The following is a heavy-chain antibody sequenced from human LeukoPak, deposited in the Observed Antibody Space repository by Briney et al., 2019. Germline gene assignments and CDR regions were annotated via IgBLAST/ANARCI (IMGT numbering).Heavy chain of an antibody. CDR1: GFTFSSYS. D-gene: IGHD1-26*01. Sequence: GGSLRLSCAAFGFTFSSYSMNWVRQAPGKGLEWVSSISSSSSYIYYADSVKGRFTISRDNPKNSLYLQMNSLRAEDTAVYYCARDGNSGRYFHYWGQGTLVTVSS. V-gene: IGHV3-21*01. CDR3: ARDGNSGRYFHY. CDR2: ISSSSSYI. J-gene: IGHJ4*02.